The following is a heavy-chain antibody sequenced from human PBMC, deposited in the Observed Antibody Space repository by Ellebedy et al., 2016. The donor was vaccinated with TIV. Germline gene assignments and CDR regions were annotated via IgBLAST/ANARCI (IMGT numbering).Heavy chain of an antibody. V-gene: IGHV3-9*01. Sequence: SLKISCAASGFTFDDYAMHWVRQAPGKGLEWVSGISWNSGSIGYADSVKGRFTISRDNAKNSLYLQMNSLRAEDTALYYCATVDSSGYYASSGAFDIWGQGTMVTVSS. D-gene: IGHD3-22*01. CDR2: ISWNSGSI. CDR3: ATVDSSGYYASSGAFDI. J-gene: IGHJ3*02. CDR1: GFTFDDYA.